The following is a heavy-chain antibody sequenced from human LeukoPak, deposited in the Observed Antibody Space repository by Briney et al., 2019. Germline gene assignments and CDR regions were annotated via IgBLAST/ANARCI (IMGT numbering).Heavy chain of an antibody. CDR1: GGAISSYH. CDR3: ARGHLPAAIDNYFDY. V-gene: IGHV4-4*07. CDR2: IYTSGST. D-gene: IGHD2-2*01. Sequence: SETLSLTCTVSGGAISSYHWSWIRQPAGKGLEWIGRIYTSGSTNYNPSLKSRVTMSVDTSKNQFSLKLSSLTAADTAVYYCARGHLPAAIDNYFDYWGQGTLVTVSS. J-gene: IGHJ4*02.